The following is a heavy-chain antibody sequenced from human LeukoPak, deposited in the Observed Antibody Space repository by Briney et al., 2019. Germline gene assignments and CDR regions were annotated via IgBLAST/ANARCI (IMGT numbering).Heavy chain of an antibody. D-gene: IGHD3-3*01. CDR3: ARGQSPLLEWSYNWFDP. Sequence: ASVKVSCKASGYTFTSYHMHWVRQAPGQGLEWMGIINPSGGSTSYAQKFQGRVTMTRDTSTSTVYMELSSLRSEDTAVYYCARGQSPLLEWSYNWFDPWGQGTLVTVSS. J-gene: IGHJ5*02. CDR2: INPSGGST. CDR1: GYTFTSYH. V-gene: IGHV1-46*01.